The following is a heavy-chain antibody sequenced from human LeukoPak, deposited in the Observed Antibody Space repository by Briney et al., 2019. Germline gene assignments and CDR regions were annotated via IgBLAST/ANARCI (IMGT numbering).Heavy chain of an antibody. CDR1: GGTSNSHA. D-gene: IGHD3-22*01. CDR2: IIPNLGTT. Sequence: SVKVSCKASGGTSNSHAISWVRQAPGQGLEWMGRIIPNLGTTNRAQNLQDRVTLTADKSTNTAYMELTSLTSDDTAVYYCATTNDGGGYQWGDFFDFWGQETLVTVSS. V-gene: IGHV1-69*04. CDR3: ATTNDGGGYQWGDFFDF. J-gene: IGHJ4*02.